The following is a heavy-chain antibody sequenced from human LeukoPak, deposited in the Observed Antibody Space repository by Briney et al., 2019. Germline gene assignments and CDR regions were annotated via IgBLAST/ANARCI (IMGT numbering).Heavy chain of an antibody. D-gene: IGHD5-24*01. Sequence: GASVKVSCKASGYTFTSYHMHWVRQAPGQGLEWMGWINTNTGNPTYAQGFTGRFVFSLDTSVSTAYLQISSLKAEDTAVYYCATKEMATIFDYWGQGTLVTVSS. J-gene: IGHJ4*02. CDR3: ATKEMATIFDY. V-gene: IGHV7-4-1*02. CDR2: INTNTGNP. CDR1: GYTFTSYH.